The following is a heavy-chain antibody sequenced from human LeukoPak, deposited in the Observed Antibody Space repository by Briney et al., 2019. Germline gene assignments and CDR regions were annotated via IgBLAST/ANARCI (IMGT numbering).Heavy chain of an antibody. CDR1: GFTFSSYW. D-gene: IGHD4-17*01. CDR3: ARDYGDYPYYFDY. J-gene: IGHJ4*02. V-gene: IGHV3-7*01. CDR2: IKQDGSEK. Sequence: GGSLRLSCAASGFTFSSYWMSWVRQAPGKGLEWVANIKQDGSEKYYVDSVKGRFTISRDNAKNSLYLQMNSLRAEDTAVYYCARDYGDYPYYFDYWGQGTLVTVSS.